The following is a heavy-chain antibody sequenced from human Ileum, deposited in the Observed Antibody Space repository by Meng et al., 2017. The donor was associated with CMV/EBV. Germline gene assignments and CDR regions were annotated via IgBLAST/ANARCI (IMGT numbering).Heavy chain of an antibody. CDR2: ISSSSSTI. D-gene: IGHD5-12*01. CDR3: ARDIVDNEDGV. Sequence: GESLKISCAASGFTFSSYSMNWVRQAPGKGLEWVSYISSSSSTIYYADSVKGRFTISRDNAKNSLYLQMNSLRAEDTAVYYCARDIVDNEDGVWGQGTTVTVSS. CDR1: GFTFSSYS. J-gene: IGHJ6*02. V-gene: IGHV3-48*04.